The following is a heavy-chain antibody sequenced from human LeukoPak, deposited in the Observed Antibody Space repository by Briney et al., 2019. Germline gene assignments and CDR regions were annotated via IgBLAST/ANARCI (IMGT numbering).Heavy chain of an antibody. D-gene: IGHD3-22*01. J-gene: IGHJ5*02. CDR1: GFTFNTYG. V-gene: IGHV3-30*18. Sequence: GGSLKLSCAASGFTFNTYGMHWVRQAPGKGLEWVAFISYDGSNEYYADSVKGRFTISRDNSKNTQYLQMNSLRANDTAAYYCAKDLCIHYDSRGFDPWGQGTLVTVSS. CDR3: AKDLCIHYDSRGFDP. CDR2: ISYDGSNE.